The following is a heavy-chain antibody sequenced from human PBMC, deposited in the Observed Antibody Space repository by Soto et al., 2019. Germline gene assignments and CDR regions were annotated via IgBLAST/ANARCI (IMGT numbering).Heavy chain of an antibody. J-gene: IGHJ5*01. D-gene: IGHD2-21*01. Sequence: TLSLTCAVSGVSIHNSHSFWGWIRQPPGKGLEFIANVYYSGGAHYNPSFKSRATISVDTATNQVSLRMSSVTAADTAVYFCGRVVEGATRHTDFDSWGQGTLVTVSS. V-gene: IGHV4-39*01. CDR3: GRVVEGATRHTDFDS. CDR1: GVSIHNSHSF. CDR2: VYYSGGA.